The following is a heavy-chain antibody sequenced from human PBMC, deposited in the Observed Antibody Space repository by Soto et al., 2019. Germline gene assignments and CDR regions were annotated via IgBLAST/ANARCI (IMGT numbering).Heavy chain of an antibody. V-gene: IGHV3-66*04. D-gene: IGHD6-13*01. Sequence: GGSLRLSCAASGFTVSSNYMSWVRQAPGKGLEWVSVIYSGGSTYYADSVKGRFTISRDDSKNTAYLQMNSLKTEDTAVYYCTRHRDPGIAAAGTEGRDYWGQGTLVTVSS. CDR3: TRHRDPGIAAAGTEGRDY. CDR1: GFTVSSNY. CDR2: IYSGGST. J-gene: IGHJ4*02.